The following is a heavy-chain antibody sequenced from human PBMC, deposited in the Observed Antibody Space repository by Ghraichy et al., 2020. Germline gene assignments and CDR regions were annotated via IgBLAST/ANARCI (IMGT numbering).Heavy chain of an antibody. Sequence: GGSLRLSCAASGFTFSTYSMNWVRQAPGKGLEWVSYISSSSSTIYYADSVKGRFTISRDNAKNSLYLQMNSLRDEDTAVYYCARDGLGGLQSKDFDYWGQGTLVTVSS. CDR1: GFTFSTYS. CDR2: ISSSSSTI. CDR3: ARDGLGGLQSKDFDY. V-gene: IGHV3-48*02. D-gene: IGHD5-24*01. J-gene: IGHJ4*02.